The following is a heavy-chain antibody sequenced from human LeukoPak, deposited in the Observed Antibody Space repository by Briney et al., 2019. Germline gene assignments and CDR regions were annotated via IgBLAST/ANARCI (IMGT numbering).Heavy chain of an antibody. V-gene: IGHV1-69*01. CDR2: IIPIFGTA. CDR1: GGTFSSYA. Sequence: ASVKVSCKPSGGTFSSYAISWVRQAPGQGLEWMGGIIPIFGTANYAQKFQGRVTITADESTSTAYMELSSLRSEDTAVYYCARDRCSSTSCHYYYYMDVWGKGTTVTVSS. CDR3: ARDRCSSTSCHYYYYMDV. J-gene: IGHJ6*03. D-gene: IGHD2-2*01.